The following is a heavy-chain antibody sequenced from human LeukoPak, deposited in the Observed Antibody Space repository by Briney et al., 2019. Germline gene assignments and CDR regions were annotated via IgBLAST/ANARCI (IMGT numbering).Heavy chain of an antibody. Sequence: SETLSLTCSVSGDSITNINYYWGWIHQPPGKGLEWIATDTATTYSNPSLKSRVTISVDSSKNEVSLKVTSVTAADTAVYYCARDPVAGTGTDTWGQGTLVTVSS. CDR2: DTATT. J-gene: IGHJ5*02. CDR1: GDSITNINYY. V-gene: IGHV4-39*07. CDR3: ARDPVAGTGTDT. D-gene: IGHD6-13*01.